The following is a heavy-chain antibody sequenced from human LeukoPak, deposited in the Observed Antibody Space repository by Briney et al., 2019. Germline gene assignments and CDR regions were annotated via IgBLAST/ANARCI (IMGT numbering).Heavy chain of an antibody. J-gene: IGHJ3*02. CDR2: ISGSSVST. Sequence: PGGSLKLSCAASGFSFHSYAMTWVRQSPGGGLEWVAGISGSSVSTHYADSVKGRFTISRDNSKNTLFLQLNSLRAEDTAIYYCAKVIDYGALDARDIWGQGTMVTVSS. V-gene: IGHV3-23*01. CDR1: GFSFHSYA. D-gene: IGHD4-17*01. CDR3: AKVIDYGALDARDI.